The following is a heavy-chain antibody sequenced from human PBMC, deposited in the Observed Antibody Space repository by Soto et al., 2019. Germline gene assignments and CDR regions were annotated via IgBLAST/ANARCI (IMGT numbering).Heavy chain of an antibody. Sequence: PGGSLRLSCAASGFTVSSNYMSWVRQAPGKGLEWVSVIYSGGSTYYADSVKGRFTISRDNSKNTLYLQMNSLRAEDTAVYYCANFIRFYQGDYYDSTSGIDAFEICGQGTMVPVSS. J-gene: IGHJ3*02. D-gene: IGHD3-22*01. V-gene: IGHV3-66*01. CDR3: ANFIRFYQGDYYDSTSGIDAFEI. CDR2: IYSGGST. CDR1: GFTVSSNY.